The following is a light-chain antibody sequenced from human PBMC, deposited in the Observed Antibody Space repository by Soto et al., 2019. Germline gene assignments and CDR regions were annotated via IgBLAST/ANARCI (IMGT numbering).Light chain of an antibody. CDR3: QQYKSYRT. CDR1: QSISSW. CDR2: KAS. Sequence: DIQMTQSPSTLSPSVGDRVTITCRASQSISSWLAWYQQKTGKARKLLLYKASSFESGVPSRFSGSGSGTVFTLNSRSLEPDEMANYYRQQYKSYRTLGQGTKVEIK. J-gene: IGKJ1*01. V-gene: IGKV1-5*03.